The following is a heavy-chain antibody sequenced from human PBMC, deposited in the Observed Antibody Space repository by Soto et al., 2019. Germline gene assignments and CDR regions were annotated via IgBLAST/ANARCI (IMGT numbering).Heavy chain of an antibody. Sequence: SETLSLTCTVSGGSISSGGYYWSWIRQHPGKGLEWIGYIYYGGGSYYNPALKSRATISGDTSKNQFSLKLSSVTAADTDVYYCERGGYYYENSGQNAYDYWGQGILVTVSS. CDR3: ERGGYYYENSGQNAYDY. CDR2: IYYGGGS. CDR1: GGSISSGGYY. D-gene: IGHD3-22*01. J-gene: IGHJ4*01. V-gene: IGHV4-31*03.